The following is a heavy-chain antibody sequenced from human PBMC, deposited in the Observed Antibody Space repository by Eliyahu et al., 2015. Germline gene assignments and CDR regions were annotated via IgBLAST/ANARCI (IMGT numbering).Heavy chain of an antibody. V-gene: IGHV4-39*01. Sequence: QLQLQESGPGLVKPSETLSLTCTVSGGSISSSSYYWGWIRQPPGKGLEWIGSIYYSGSTYYNPSLKSRVTISVDTSKNQFSLKLSSVTAADTAVYYCARGPGWAGRGMVFDYWGQGTLVTVSS. CDR1: GGSISSSSYY. CDR3: ARGPGWAGRGMVFDY. J-gene: IGHJ4*02. D-gene: IGHD2-8*01. CDR2: IYYSGST.